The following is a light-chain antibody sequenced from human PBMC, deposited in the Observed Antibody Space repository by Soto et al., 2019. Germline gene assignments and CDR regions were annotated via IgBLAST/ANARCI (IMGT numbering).Light chain of an antibody. Sequence: DIVYTHSQYTLSLSPVEWATLSCRASQSVSSNLAWYQQKPGQAPRLLLYGASTRATGIPARFSGSGSGTEFTLTMCSLQSDYCAVYYCEYYNNPWTFCGGTKE. V-gene: IGKV3-15*01. J-gene: IGKJ4*02. CDR2: GAS. CDR1: QSVSSN. CDR3: EYYNNPWT.